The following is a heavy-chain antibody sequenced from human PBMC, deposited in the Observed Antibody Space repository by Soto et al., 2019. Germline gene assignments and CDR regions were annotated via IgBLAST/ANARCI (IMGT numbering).Heavy chain of an antibody. CDR3: ARAVAAAGTSWFDP. Sequence: VGSLRLSCAASGFTFSSYSMNWVRQAPGKGLEWVSSISSSSSYIYYADSVKGRFTISRDNAKNSLYLQMNSLRAEDTAVYYCARAVAAAGTSWFDPWGQGTLVTVS. CDR1: GFTFSSYS. V-gene: IGHV3-21*01. D-gene: IGHD6-13*01. CDR2: ISSSSSYI. J-gene: IGHJ5*02.